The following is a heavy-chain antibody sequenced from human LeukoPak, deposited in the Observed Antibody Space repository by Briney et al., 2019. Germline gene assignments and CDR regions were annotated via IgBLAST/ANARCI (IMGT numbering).Heavy chain of an antibody. Sequence: GGSLRLSCAASGFTFSTYWMTWVRQAPGKGLEWVAIIKPDGSEKYYVDSVKGRFTISRDNAENSLFLQMNGLRPEDTAVFYSTRGQYTDGLSYWGQGTLVTVSS. J-gene: IGHJ4*02. CDR2: IKPDGSEK. CDR3: TRGQYTDGLSY. D-gene: IGHD5-24*01. CDR1: GFTFSTYW. V-gene: IGHV3-7*03.